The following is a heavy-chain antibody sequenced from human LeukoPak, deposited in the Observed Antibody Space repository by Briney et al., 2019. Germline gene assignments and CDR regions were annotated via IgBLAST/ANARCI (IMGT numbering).Heavy chain of an antibody. J-gene: IGHJ6*02. CDR3: AAEGHDYSNYQTLYGMDV. V-gene: IGHV1-58*01. Sequence: GTSVKVSCKASGFTFTSSAVQWVRQARGQRLEWIGWIVVGSGNTNYAQKFQERVTITRDMSTSTAYMELSSLRSEDTVVYYCAAEGHDYSNYQTLYGMDVWGQGTTVTVSS. D-gene: IGHD4-11*01. CDR2: IVVGSGNT. CDR1: GFTFTSSA.